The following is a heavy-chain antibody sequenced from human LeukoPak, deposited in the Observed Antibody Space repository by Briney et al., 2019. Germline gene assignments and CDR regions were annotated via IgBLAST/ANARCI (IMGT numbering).Heavy chain of an antibody. CDR2: IYPGDSGT. CDR1: GYSFATYW. J-gene: IGHJ5*02. D-gene: IGHD4/OR15-4a*01. CDR3: TRRGASHDWFDP. Sequence: GESLKISCKGSGYSFATYWIAWVRQMPGKGLEWMGIIYPGDSGTRYSPSFQGQVTISADKSINTAYLQWSSLKASDTAIYYCTRRGASHDWFDPWGQGTLVTVSS. V-gene: IGHV5-51*01.